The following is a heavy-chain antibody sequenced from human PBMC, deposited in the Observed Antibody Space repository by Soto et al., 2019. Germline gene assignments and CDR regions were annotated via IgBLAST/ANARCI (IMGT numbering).Heavy chain of an antibody. Sequence: QVQLQESGPGLVKPSQTLSLTCTVSGDSISSGGYYWSWIRQSPGQGLEWIGYIFYSGYSYCYPSLWSRCFISLDTSKLRFSLRLSSVTASDTAVYYCARLTPIVVVPTAMCGFDPWGQGALVTGSS. V-gene: IGHV4-31*03. D-gene: IGHD2-2*01. CDR2: IFYSGYS. J-gene: IGHJ5*02. CDR1: GDSISSGGYY. CDR3: ARLTPIVVVPTAMCGFDP.